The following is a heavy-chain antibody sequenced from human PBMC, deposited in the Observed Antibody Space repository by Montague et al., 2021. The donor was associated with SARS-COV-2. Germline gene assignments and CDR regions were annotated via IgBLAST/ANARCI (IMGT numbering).Heavy chain of an antibody. Sequence: SLRLSCAASGFIFRHYAMSWVRQAPGKGLEWVSGISTSGDYTYYADSLKGWLTISRDNSRNTLYLQMNSLRAEDTAIYYCAKDREMDYSADYWGQGTLVTVSS. CDR2: ISTSGDYT. V-gene: IGHV3-23*01. CDR3: AKDREMDYSADY. J-gene: IGHJ4*02. D-gene: IGHD5-24*01. CDR1: GFIFRHYA.